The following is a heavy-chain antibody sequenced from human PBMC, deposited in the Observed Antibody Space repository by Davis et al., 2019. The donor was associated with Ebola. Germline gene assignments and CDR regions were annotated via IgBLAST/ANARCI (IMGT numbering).Heavy chain of an antibody. CDR1: GFSFSGYR. J-gene: IGHJ4*01. CDR2: IKQDGSEN. D-gene: IGHD3-16*01. CDR3: ARDRFEFGGIIDKSSYYFDY. Sequence: PGGSLRLSCAASGFSFSGYRMTWVRQAPGKGLECVANIKQDGSENYYVDSVKGRFTVSRDNANNSLYLQMNSLRAEDTAVYYCARDRFEFGGIIDKSSYYFDYWGHGTLVTVSS. V-gene: IGHV3-7*01.